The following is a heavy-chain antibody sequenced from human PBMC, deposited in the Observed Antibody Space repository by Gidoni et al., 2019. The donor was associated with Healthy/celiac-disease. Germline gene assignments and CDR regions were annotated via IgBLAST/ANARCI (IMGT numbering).Heavy chain of an antibody. D-gene: IGHD3-22*01. CDR2: IYPGDSDT. J-gene: IGHJ4*02. CDR3: ARSSRYYYESSGYFDY. CDR1: GYSFITYW. V-gene: IGHV5-51*01. Sequence: EGQLVQSGAEVKKPGESLKISCKGSGYSFITYWIGWVRQMPGKGLEWMGIIYPGDSDTRYRPSVQGQVTITVDKSISTAYLQWSSLKASDTAMYYCARSSRYYYESSGYFDYWGQGTLVTVSS.